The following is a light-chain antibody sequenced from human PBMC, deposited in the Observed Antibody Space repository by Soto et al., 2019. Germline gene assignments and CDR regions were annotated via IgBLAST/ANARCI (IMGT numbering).Light chain of an antibody. CDR3: SSYTRSSTVV. Sequence: QSVLTQPASVSGSPGQSITISCTGTSSDVGGYNYVSWYQQHPGKAPKLMIYDVSNRPSGVSNRCSGSKSGNTASLTISGRQAEGEADYYCSSYTRSSTVVFGGGTKLTVL. CDR1: SSDVGGYNY. CDR2: DVS. V-gene: IGLV2-14*01. J-gene: IGLJ2*01.